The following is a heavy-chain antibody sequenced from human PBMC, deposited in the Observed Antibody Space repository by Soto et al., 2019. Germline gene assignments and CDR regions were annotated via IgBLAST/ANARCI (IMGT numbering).Heavy chain of an antibody. D-gene: IGHD3-22*01. CDR1: GGSISSYY. V-gene: IGHV4-59*01. CDR3: ARRQRYYDSSGYYLNWFDP. CDR2: IYYSGST. J-gene: IGHJ5*02. Sequence: SETLSLTCTVSGGSISSYYWSWIRQPPGKGLEWIGYIYYSGSTNYNPSLKSRVTISVDTSKNQFSLKLSSVTAADTAVYYCARRQRYYDSSGYYLNWFDPWGQGTLVTVSS.